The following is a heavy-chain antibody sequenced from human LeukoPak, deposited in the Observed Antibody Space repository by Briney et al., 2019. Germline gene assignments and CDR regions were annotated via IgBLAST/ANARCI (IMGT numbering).Heavy chain of an antibody. J-gene: IGHJ4*02. CDR1: GFTFSSYG. Sequence: GGSLRLSCAASGFTFSSYGMHWVRQAPGKGLEWVAVISYDGSNKYYADSVKGRFTISRDNAKNSLYLQMNSLRAEDTAVYYCARGGLGREKYFDYWGQGTLVTVSS. CDR3: ARGGLGREKYFDY. D-gene: IGHD1-26*01. CDR2: ISYDGSNK. V-gene: IGHV3-30*03.